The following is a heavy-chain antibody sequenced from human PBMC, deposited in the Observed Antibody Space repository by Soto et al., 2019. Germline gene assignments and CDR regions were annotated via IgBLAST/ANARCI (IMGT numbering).Heavy chain of an antibody. CDR2: IDHSGGT. Sequence: SETLSLTCAVSGGSLSGYSWTWTWIRQPPGEGLEWIGEIDHSGGTNYNPSLKSRVTISVDTSRNQFSLKLTSVTAADTAVYYCARGVVITFGGVAWFDPW. CDR1: GGSLSGYS. J-gene: IGHJ5*02. CDR3: ARGVVITFGGVAWFDP. V-gene: IGHV4-34*01. D-gene: IGHD3-16*01.